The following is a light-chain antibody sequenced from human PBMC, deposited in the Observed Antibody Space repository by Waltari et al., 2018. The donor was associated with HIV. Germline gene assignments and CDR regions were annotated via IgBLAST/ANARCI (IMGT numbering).Light chain of an antibody. J-gene: IGKJ2*03. CDR2: KAS. CDR1: QSISSW. CDR3: QKYNSYAYS. Sequence: DIQMTQSPSTLSASVGDSLTITCRARQSISSWLAWYQQKPGTAPNLLIYKASSLESGVPSRFSGSGSGTEFTLTISSVQPDDFATYDCQKYNSYAYSFGQGTKLEIK. V-gene: IGKV1-5*03.